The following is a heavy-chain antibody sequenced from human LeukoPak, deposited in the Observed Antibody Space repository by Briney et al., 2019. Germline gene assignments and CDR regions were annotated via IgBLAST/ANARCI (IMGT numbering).Heavy chain of an antibody. J-gene: IGHJ6*03. V-gene: IGHV3-23*01. Sequence: GGSLRLSCAASGFTFDNYAMNWVRQAPGKGLEWVSTSSGSGLGTYYADSVRGRFTISRDNSKNTLFLQMDSLRADDTAVYYCAKDWGYGSGNYYGSTYMDVWGKGTTVTVSS. CDR2: SSGSGLGT. CDR3: AKDWGYGSGNYYGSTYMDV. CDR1: GFTFDNYA. D-gene: IGHD3-10*01.